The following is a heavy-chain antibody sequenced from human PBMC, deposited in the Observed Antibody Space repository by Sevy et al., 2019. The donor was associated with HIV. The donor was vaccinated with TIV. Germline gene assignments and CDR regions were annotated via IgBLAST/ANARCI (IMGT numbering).Heavy chain of an antibody. J-gene: IGHJ4*02. Sequence: GGSLRLSCAVSGFTFDDYNLHWIRPPPGKGLEWVSVISWDGETTHYADSVKGRFTISRDNIKDALYLQMNSLRTEDTALYYCAKGGIAVPGPPDYWGQGTRVTVSS. D-gene: IGHD6-19*01. CDR1: GFTFDDYN. V-gene: IGHV3-43*01. CDR2: ISWDGETT. CDR3: AKGGIAVPGPPDY.